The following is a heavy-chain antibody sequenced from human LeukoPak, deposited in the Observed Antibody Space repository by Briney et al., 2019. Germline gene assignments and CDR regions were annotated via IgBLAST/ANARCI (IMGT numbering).Heavy chain of an antibody. D-gene: IGHD3-10*01. CDR3: ARGTMNYFGSGSYPLLDY. CDR2: ISHSGSYI. V-gene: IGHV3-21*01. Sequence: GGSLRLSCAASGFTFSSYSINWVRQAPGKGLEWVSSISHSGSYIYYADSVKGRFTISRDNAKNSLYLQMSSLRADDTAVYYCARGTMNYFGSGSYPLLDYWGQGSLVTVSS. J-gene: IGHJ4*02. CDR1: GFTFSSYS.